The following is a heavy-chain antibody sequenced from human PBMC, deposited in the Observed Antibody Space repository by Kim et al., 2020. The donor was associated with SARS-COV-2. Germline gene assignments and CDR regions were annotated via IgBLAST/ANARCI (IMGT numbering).Heavy chain of an antibody. D-gene: IGHD3-3*01. V-gene: IGHV3-15*01. CDR2: IKSKTDGGTT. Sequence: GGSLRLSCAASGFTFSNAWMSWVRQAPGKGLEWVGRIKSKTDGGTTDYAATVKGRFTISRDDSKNTLNLQMNSLKTEDTAVYYCTTDRADIWSGYYSLRGSGYYYGMDFWGQGTTVTVSS. CDR3: TTDRADIWSGYYSLRGSGYYYGMDF. J-gene: IGHJ6*02. CDR1: GFTFSNAW.